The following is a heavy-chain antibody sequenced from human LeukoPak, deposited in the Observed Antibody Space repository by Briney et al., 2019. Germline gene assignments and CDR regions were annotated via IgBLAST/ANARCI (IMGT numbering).Heavy chain of an antibody. Sequence: GGSLRLSCAASGFTFSSYEMNWVRQAPGKGLEWVSYISPTGSTIYYADSVKGRFTISRDNAKNSLYLQMNSLRAEDTAVYYCARDKSVGASLFDYWGQGTLVTVSS. CDR1: GFTFSSYE. J-gene: IGHJ4*02. CDR3: ARDKSVGASLFDY. D-gene: IGHD1-26*01. V-gene: IGHV3-48*03. CDR2: ISPTGSTI.